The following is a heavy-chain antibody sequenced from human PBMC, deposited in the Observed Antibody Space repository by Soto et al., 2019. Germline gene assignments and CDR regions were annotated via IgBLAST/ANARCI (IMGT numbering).Heavy chain of an antibody. V-gene: IGHV3-23*01. D-gene: IGHD6-19*01. J-gene: IGHJ6*02. Sequence: EVQLLEFGGGLVQPGGSLRLSCAASGFTFSSYAMSWVRQAPGKGLEWVSTISGSGGSTYYADSVEGRLTISRDNSKNTGYLQMNGLRAEDTGGHDCAREGSGWAGDDGMDGWGQGTTVTGSS. CDR1: GFTFSSYA. CDR2: ISGSGGST. CDR3: AREGSGWAGDDGMDG.